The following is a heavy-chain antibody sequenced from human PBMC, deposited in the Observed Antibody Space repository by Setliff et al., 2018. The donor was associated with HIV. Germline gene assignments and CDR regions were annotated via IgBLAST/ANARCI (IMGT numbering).Heavy chain of an antibody. V-gene: IGHV3-15*01. CDR3: STDLPSSGFFPDY. CDR1: GFTFSDAW. J-gene: IGHJ4*02. D-gene: IGHD6-19*01. CDR2: IRNRANGGTT. Sequence: GESLKISCAASGFTFSDAWMSWVRQAPGKGLEWVARIRNRANGGTTHYAAPVNGRFTISRDDSKNTLYLQMNSLKTEDTAVYYCSTDLPSSGFFPDYWGQGTLVTVS.